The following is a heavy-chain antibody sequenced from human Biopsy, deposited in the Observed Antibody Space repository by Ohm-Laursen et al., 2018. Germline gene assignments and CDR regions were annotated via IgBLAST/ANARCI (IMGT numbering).Heavy chain of an antibody. D-gene: IGHD3-3*01. Sequence: ASVKVSCNASGYTFTSYYMHWVRQAPGRGLEWMGWINAYNGNTNYAQKLQGRVTMTTDTSTSTAYMELRSLRSDDTALYYCARDRTPYYDFWSGKSFDNWFDPWGQGTLVTVSS. CDR1: GYTFTSYY. J-gene: IGHJ5*02. CDR2: INAYNGNT. V-gene: IGHV1-18*04. CDR3: ARDRTPYYDFWSGKSFDNWFDP.